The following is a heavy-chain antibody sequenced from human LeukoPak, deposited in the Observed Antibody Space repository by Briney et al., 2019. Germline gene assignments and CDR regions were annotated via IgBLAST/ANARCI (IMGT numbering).Heavy chain of an antibody. V-gene: IGHV4-39*01. CDR3: ARPFYDSSGYYDY. J-gene: IGHJ4*02. CDR1: GGSISSSSYY. CDR2: IYYSGST. D-gene: IGHD3-22*01. Sequence: KSSETLSLTCTVSGGSISSSSYYWGWIRQPPGKGLEWIGSIYYSGSTYYNPSLKSRVTISVDTSKNQFSLKLSSVTAADTAVYHCARPFYDSSGYYDYWGQGTLVTVSS.